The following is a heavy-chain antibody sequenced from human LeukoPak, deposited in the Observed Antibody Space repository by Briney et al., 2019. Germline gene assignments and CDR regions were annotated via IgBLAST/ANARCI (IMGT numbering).Heavy chain of an antibody. Sequence: SETLSLTCAVYRGSFDGYFWNWIRQPPGKGLEWIGEISPSGGTNYNPSLKSRVTISVDTSKNQFSLKLTSVTAADTAAYYCARERAVSGSYPFDYWGQGTLVTVSS. J-gene: IGHJ4*02. CDR2: ISPSGGT. V-gene: IGHV4-34*01. CDR1: RGSFDGYF. CDR3: ARERAVSGSYPFDY. D-gene: IGHD3-10*01.